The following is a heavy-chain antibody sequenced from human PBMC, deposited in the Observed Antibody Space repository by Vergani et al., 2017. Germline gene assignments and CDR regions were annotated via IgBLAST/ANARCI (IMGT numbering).Heavy chain of an antibody. CDR1: GFTFSSYW. D-gene: IGHD2-2*01. CDR3: ARGPPIVVVPATVGAYFDY. V-gene: IGHV3-7*01. Sequence: EVKLVESGGGLVQPGGSLRLSCAASGFTFSSYWMSWGRQAPGKGLEWVANIKEDGSEKYYVDSVKGRFTISRDNSKNTLYLQMNSLRAEDTAVYYCARGPPIVVVPATVGAYFDYWGQGTLVTVSS. J-gene: IGHJ4*02. CDR2: IKEDGSEK.